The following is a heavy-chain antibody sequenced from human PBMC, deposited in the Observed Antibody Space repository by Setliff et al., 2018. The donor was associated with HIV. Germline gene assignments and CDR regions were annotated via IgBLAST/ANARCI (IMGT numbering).Heavy chain of an antibody. CDR2: IHYSGST. CDR1: GGSISEYY. J-gene: IGHJ5*02. CDR3: ARHRYYDILFDP. Sequence: KPSETLSLTCTVSGGSISEYYWSWIRQHPGKGLEWIGYIHYSGSTYYNPSLKSRLTISVDTSKTKFSLKLSSVTAADTAVYYCARHRYYDILFDPWGQGTLVTVSS. D-gene: IGHD3-9*01. V-gene: IGHV4-31*03.